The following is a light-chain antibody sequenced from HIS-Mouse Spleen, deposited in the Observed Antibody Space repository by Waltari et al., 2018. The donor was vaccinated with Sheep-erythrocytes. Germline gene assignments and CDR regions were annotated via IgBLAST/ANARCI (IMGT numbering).Light chain of an antibody. V-gene: IGKV1-39*01. J-gene: IGKJ4*01. CDR1: QSINSH. Sequence: DIQMTQSPSSLSASVGDRVTIHCRASQSINSHLNWYQQKPGKAPKLLIYAASILQSGGPSRFSGSGSGTDFTLTISSLQPEDVATYYCQQSYSTPPLTFGGGTKVEIK. CDR2: AAS. CDR3: QQSYSTPPLT.